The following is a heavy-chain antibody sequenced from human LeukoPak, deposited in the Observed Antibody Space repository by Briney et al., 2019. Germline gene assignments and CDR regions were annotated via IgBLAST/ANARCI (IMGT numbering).Heavy chain of an antibody. CDR1: GGTFSSYT. V-gene: IGHV1-8*02. J-gene: IGHJ4*02. D-gene: IGHD2-2*03. Sequence: ASVKVSCKASGGTFSSYTISWVRQAPGQGLEWMRWMNPDSGNTGYAQKFQGRVTMTRDTSISTAYMELSSLRSEDTAVYYCARSFTNGYCSSPSCPDYWGQGTLVTVSS. CDR3: ARSFTNGYCSSPSCPDY. CDR2: MNPDSGNT.